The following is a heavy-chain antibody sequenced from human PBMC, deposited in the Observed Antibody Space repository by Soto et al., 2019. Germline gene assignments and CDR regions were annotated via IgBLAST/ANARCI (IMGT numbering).Heavy chain of an antibody. D-gene: IGHD2-2*01. J-gene: IGHJ4*02. CDR3: ARGLVVPAAMRGPFDY. CDR2: ISGSGGST. Sequence: HPGGSLRLSCAASGFTFSSYAMSWVRQAPGKGLEWVSAISGSGGSTYYADSVKGRFTISRDNSKNTLYLQMNSLRAEDTAVYYCARGLVVPAAMRGPFDYWGQGTLVTVSS. CDR1: GFTFSSYA. V-gene: IGHV3-23*01.